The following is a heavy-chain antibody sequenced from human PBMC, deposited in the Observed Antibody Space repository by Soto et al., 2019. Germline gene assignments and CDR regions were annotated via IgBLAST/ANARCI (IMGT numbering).Heavy chain of an antibody. D-gene: IGHD3-3*01. CDR3: ARDSDDFWSGSRYGMDV. V-gene: IGHV4-34*01. CDR1: GGSFSGFY. CDR2: VNHAGTT. Sequence: SETLSLTCAVYGGSFSGFYWTWIRQPPGKGLEWIGEVNHAGTTKFNPSLKSRVTISVDTTKNHFSLNLTSVTAADTAVYYCARDSDDFWSGSRYGMDVWGQGXTVTVSS. J-gene: IGHJ6*02.